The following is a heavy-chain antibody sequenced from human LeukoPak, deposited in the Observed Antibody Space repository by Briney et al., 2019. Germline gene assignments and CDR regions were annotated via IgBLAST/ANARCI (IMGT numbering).Heavy chain of an antibody. CDR3: ANGRDGYPCGY. V-gene: IGHV3-23*01. D-gene: IGHD5-24*01. Sequence: PGGSLRLSCAASGFTFSSYAMSWVRQAPGKGLEWASAISGSGGSTYYADSVKGRFTISRDNSKNTLYLQMNSLRAEDTAVYYCANGRDGYPCGYWGQGTLVTVSS. J-gene: IGHJ4*02. CDR2: ISGSGGST. CDR1: GFTFSSYA.